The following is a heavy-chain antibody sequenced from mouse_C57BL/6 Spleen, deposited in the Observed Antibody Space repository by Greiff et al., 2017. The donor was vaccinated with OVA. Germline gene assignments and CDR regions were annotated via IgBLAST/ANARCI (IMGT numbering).Heavy chain of an antibody. D-gene: IGHD3-2*02. J-gene: IGHJ3*01. Sequence: VQLQQPGAELVMPGASVKLSCKASGYTFTSYWMHWVKQRPGQGLEWIGEIDPYDSDTNYNQKFKGKSTLTVDKSSSTAYMQLSSLTSEDSAVYDGARETRQLRLCAYWGQGTLVTVSA. CDR2: IDPYDSDT. CDR3: ARETRQLRLCAY. CDR1: GYTFTSYW. V-gene: IGHV1-69*01.